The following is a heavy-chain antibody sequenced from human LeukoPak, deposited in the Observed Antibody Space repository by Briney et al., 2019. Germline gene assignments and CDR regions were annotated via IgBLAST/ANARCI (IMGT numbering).Heavy chain of an antibody. CDR3: ARSAYGSGSVKFDP. D-gene: IGHD3-10*01. V-gene: IGHV4-59*08. Sequence: PSETLSLTCTVSGGSISSYYWSWIRQPPGKGLEWIGYIYYSGSTNYNPSLKSRVTISVDTSKNQFSLKLSSATAADTAVYYCARSAYGSGSVKFDPWGQGTLVTVSS. CDR1: GGSISSYY. J-gene: IGHJ5*02. CDR2: IYYSGST.